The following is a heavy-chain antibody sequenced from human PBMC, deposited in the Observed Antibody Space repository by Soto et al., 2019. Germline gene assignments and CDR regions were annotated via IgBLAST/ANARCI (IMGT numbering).Heavy chain of an antibody. V-gene: IGHV3-21*01. CDR2: ISSSSSYI. CDR3: ARAGAAEGIYYYYGMDV. J-gene: IGHJ6*02. CDR1: GFTFSSYS. Sequence: EVQLVESGGGLVKPGGSLRLSCAASGFTFSSYSMNWVRQAPGKGLVWVSSISSSSSYIYYADSVKGRFTISRDNAKNSLYLQMNSLRAEDTAVYYCARAGAAEGIYYYYGMDVWGQGTTVTVSS. D-gene: IGHD6-13*01.